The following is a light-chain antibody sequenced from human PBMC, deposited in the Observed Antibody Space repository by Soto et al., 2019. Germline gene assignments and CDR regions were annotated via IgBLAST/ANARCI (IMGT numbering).Light chain of an antibody. CDR1: QSVSIW. V-gene: IGKV1-5*01. J-gene: IGKJ1*01. CDR3: QQYQAFST. CDR2: EAS. Sequence: DIQMTQSPPTLSASVGDRVTTTCRASQSVSIWVAWYQRKPGKAPRLLIYEASTLESGVASKFSGSGSGTEFSLTISSLQSDDFATYFRQQYQAFSTFVPGTKVDI.